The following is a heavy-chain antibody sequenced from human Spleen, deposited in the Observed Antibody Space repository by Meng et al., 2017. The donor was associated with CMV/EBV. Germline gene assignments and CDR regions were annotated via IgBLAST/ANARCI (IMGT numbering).Heavy chain of an antibody. CDR2: IYNSGSA. D-gene: IGHD6-19*01. V-gene: IGHV4-39*01. CDR1: GGSISSSGQY. J-gene: IGHJ4*02. CDR3: ARRVAGTLDH. Sequence: TCTVSGGSISSSGQYWGWIRQPPGKGLEWIGSIYNSGSANYNPSLKSRVTISIDTSKNQFPLKLTSVTAADTAVYYCARRVAGTLDHWGQGGLVTVSS.